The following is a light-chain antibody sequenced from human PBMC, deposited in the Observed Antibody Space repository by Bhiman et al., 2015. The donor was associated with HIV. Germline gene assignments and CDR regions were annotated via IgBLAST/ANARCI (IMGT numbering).Light chain of an antibody. CDR3: ASWDDSLNGPL. V-gene: IGLV1-50*01. CDR1: SSNVGGGYD. Sequence: QSVLTQPPSVSGAPGQRVTIFCTGSSSNVGGGYDVHWYQQLPGTAPKLLIFNNNNRPSGVPDRFSGSKSGTSASLAITGLQAEDEATYFCASWDDSLNGPLFGGGTKLTVL. J-gene: IGLJ3*02. CDR2: NNN.